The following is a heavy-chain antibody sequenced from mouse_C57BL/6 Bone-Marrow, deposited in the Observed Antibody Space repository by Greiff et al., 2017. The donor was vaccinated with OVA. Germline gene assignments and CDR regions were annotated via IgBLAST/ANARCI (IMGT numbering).Heavy chain of an antibody. CDR3: SYGSSPYFDV. CDR1: GFSLTSYG. Sequence: QVQLQQSGPGLVQPLQSLSITCTVSGFSLTSYGVHWVRQSPGKGLEWLGVIWRGGSTDYNAAFMSRLSITKDNSKSQVCFKMNSLQADDTAIYYCSYGSSPYFDVWGTGTTVTVSS. V-gene: IGHV2-5*01. J-gene: IGHJ1*03. D-gene: IGHD1-1*01. CDR2: IWRGGST.